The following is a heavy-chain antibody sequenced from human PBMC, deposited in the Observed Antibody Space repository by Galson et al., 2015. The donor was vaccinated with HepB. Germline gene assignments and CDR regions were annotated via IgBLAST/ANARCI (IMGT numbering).Heavy chain of an antibody. V-gene: IGHV3-7*01. D-gene: IGHD6-19*01. CDR1: GFTFSSYW. CDR3: ASYSSGKDAFDI. J-gene: IGHJ3*02. CDR2: IKQDGSEK. Sequence: SLRLSCAASGFTFSSYWMSWVRQAPGKGLEWVANIKQDGSEKYYVDSVKGRFTISRDNAKNSLYLQMNSLRAEDTAVYYCASYSSGKDAFDIWGQGTMVTVSS.